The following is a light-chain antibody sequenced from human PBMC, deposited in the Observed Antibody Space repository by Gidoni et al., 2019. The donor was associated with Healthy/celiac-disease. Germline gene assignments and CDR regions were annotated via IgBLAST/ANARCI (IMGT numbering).Light chain of an antibody. CDR1: QSLLHSNGYNY. J-gene: IGKJ4*01. Sequence: DIVMTQSQLSLPVTPGEPASISCRSSQSLLHSNGYNYLDWYLQKPGQSPQLLIYLGSNRASGVPDRFSGSGSGTDFTLKISRVEAEDVGVYYCMQALQTPPTFGGETKVEIK. CDR3: MQALQTPPT. CDR2: LGS. V-gene: IGKV2-28*01.